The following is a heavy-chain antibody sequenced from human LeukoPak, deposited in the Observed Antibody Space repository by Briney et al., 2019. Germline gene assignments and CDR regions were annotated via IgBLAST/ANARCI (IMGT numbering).Heavy chain of an antibody. J-gene: IGHJ5*02. CDR2: IDHSGGT. Sequence: SETLSLTCAVYGGSLINYYWSWIRQSPGKGLEWIGDIDHSGGTNYNPALRSRVTMSIDPSRNQFYLKINSVTASDPAVYYCAMVLWQSGRPGPWDQGSLVTVSS. CDR1: GGSLINYY. V-gene: IGHV4-34*01. CDR3: AMVLWQSGRPGP. D-gene: IGHD4/OR15-4a*01.